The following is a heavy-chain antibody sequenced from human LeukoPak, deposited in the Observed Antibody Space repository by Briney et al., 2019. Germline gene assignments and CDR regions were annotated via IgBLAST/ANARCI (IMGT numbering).Heavy chain of an antibody. Sequence: TSETLSLTCTVSGGSIGSYYWSWIRQPPGEGLEWTGYVYISGSTNFNPALKSRVTTSLDTSKNQSSLNLTSVTAADTAVYYCARGAPSLYYYYMDIWGKGTTVTVSS. V-gene: IGHV4-4*09. CDR3: ARGAPSLYYYYMDI. D-gene: IGHD3-16*01. CDR2: VYISGST. CDR1: GGSIGSYY. J-gene: IGHJ6*03.